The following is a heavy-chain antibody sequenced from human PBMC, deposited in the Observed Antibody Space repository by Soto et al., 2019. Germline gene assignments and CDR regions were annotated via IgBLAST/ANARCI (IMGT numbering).Heavy chain of an antibody. D-gene: IGHD2-15*01. V-gene: IGHV4-34*01. J-gene: IGHJ6*02. CDR2: INHSGST. Sequence: SETLSLTCAVYGGSFSGYYWSWIRQPPGKGLEWIGEINHSGSTNYNPSLKSRVTISVDTSKNQFSLKLSSVTAADTAVYYCARGSGPATPYYYYYYGMDVWGQGTTVTVSS. CDR1: GGSFSGYY. CDR3: ARGSGPATPYYYYYYGMDV.